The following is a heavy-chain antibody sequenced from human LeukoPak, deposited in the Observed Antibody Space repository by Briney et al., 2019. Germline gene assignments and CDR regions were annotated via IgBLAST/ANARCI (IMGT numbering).Heavy chain of an antibody. J-gene: IGHJ4*02. V-gene: IGHV3-21*04. Sequence: GGSLRLSCAASGFTFSSYSMNWVRQAPGKGLEWVSSISSSSSYIYYADSVKGRFTISRDNAKTSLYPQMNSLRAEDTAFYYCAKSVGATRVDYWGQGTLVTVSS. CDR2: ISSSSSYI. CDR3: AKSVGATRVDY. CDR1: GFTFSSYS. D-gene: IGHD1-26*01.